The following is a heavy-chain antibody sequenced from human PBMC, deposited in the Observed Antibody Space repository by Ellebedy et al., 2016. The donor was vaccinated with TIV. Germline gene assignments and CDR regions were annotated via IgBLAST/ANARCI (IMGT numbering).Heavy chain of an antibody. D-gene: IGHD5-18*01. V-gene: IGHV3-74*01. J-gene: IGHJ4*02. CDR3: AKDPFGGYSFGLPPDY. Sequence: GESLKISCAASGFTFSSYWMHWVRQAPGKGLVWVSRINSDGSSTSYADSVKGRFTISRDNSKNSLYLQMNSLRTEDTALYYCAKDPFGGYSFGLPPDYWGQGTLVTVSS. CDR2: INSDGSST. CDR1: GFTFSSYW.